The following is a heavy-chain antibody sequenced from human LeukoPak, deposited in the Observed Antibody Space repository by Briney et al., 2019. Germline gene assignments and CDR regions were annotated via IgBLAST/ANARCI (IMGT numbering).Heavy chain of an antibody. J-gene: IGHJ4*02. Sequence: GGSLRLSCAASKFTFSSYAMHWVGRAPGRGLEWVAVISYDGSNYYYADSVKGRFTISRDNSKNTLYLQMNSLRAEDTAVYYCARRDGYFLDYWGQGTLVTVSS. CDR3: ARRDGYFLDY. D-gene: IGHD3-9*01. CDR1: KFTFSSYA. V-gene: IGHV3-30*04. CDR2: ISYDGSNY.